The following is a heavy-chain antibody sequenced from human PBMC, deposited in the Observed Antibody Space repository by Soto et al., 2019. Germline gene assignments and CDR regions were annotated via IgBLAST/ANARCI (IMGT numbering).Heavy chain of an antibody. V-gene: IGHV3-23*01. CDR1: GFTFSDDY. D-gene: IGHD1-26*01. CDR3: AIESSGRYSSY. Sequence: PGGSLRLSCGASGFTFSDDYMIWVRRAPGKGLDWVSKISTSGAYTYYTDSVKGRFTISRDNPKNTLHLQMNSLRAEDTAVYYCAIESSGRYSSYWGQGTLVTVSS. CDR2: ISTSGAYT. J-gene: IGHJ4*02.